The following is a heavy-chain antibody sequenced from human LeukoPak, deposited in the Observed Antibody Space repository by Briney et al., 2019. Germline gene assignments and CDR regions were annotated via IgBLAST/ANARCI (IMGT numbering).Heavy chain of an antibody. CDR1: GYSFSNYW. Sequence: GESLKISCKGSGYSFSNYWIAWVRQMPGKGLEWMGIIYPDDSNTRYSPSFQGQVTISADKSISIASLQWSSLKASDTAMYSCARTNLWFGELDAFDIWGQGTLVTVFS. J-gene: IGHJ3*02. V-gene: IGHV5-51*01. D-gene: IGHD3-10*01. CDR3: ARTNLWFGELDAFDI. CDR2: IYPDDSNT.